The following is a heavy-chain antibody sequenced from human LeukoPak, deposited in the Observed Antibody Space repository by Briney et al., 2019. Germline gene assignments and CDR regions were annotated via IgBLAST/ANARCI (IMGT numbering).Heavy chain of an antibody. D-gene: IGHD6-19*01. V-gene: IGHV3-23*01. J-gene: IGHJ5*02. Sequence: GGSLRLSCAASAFTFSTYAMAWVRQAPGKGLEWVSSISSIGDITYFADSVQGRFTISRDNSKNTLYLHMNSPRAEDTAVYSCAKPSYNSGWFIVSWGQGTLVTVSS. CDR1: AFTFSTYA. CDR2: ISSIGDIT. CDR3: AKPSYNSGWFIVS.